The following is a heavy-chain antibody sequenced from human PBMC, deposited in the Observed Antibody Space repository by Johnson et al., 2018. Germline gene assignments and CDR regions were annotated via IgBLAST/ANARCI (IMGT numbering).Heavy chain of an antibody. J-gene: IGHJ3*02. Sequence: VQLVESGGGLVQPGGSLRLSCAASGFTFSSYAMSWVRQAPGKGLEWVSAISGSGGSTYYADSVKGRFTISRDNSKNTLYLQMNSLRAEDTAVYYCARGRITMVRGVNDAFDIWGQGTMVTVSS. CDR2: ISGSGGST. CDR1: GFTFSSYA. CDR3: ARGRITMVRGVNDAFDI. V-gene: IGHV3-23*04. D-gene: IGHD3-10*01.